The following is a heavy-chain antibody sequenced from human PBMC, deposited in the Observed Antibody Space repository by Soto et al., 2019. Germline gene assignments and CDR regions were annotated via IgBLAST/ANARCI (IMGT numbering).Heavy chain of an antibody. V-gene: IGHV4-4*02. D-gene: IGHD3-10*01. CDR2: IYHSGNT. Sequence: SETLSLTCAVSGASISSSNWWSWVRQPPGKGLEWIGEIYHSGNTNYNPSLKSRVTISVDKSENQFSLKLSSVTAADTAVYYCARDQGEGAHLSDYYYYGMDVWGQGTTVTVCS. J-gene: IGHJ6*02. CDR1: GASISSSNW. CDR3: ARDQGEGAHLSDYYYYGMDV.